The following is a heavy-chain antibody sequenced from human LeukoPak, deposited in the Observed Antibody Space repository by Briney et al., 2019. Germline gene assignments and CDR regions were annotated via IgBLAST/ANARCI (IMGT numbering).Heavy chain of an antibody. J-gene: IGHJ4*02. Sequence: SETLSLTCAVYGGSFSGYYWSWIRQPPGKGLEWIGEINHSGSTNYNPSLKSRVTISVDTSKNQFSLKLSSVTAADTAVYYCARQSYYYGWGSYFSFDYWGKGTLVTVSS. D-gene: IGHD3-10*01. CDR2: INHSGST. V-gene: IGHV4-34*01. CDR1: GGSFSGYY. CDR3: ARQSYYYGWGSYFSFDY.